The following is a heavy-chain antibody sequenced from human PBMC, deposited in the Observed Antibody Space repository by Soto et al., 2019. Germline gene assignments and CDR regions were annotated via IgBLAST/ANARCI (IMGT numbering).Heavy chain of an antibody. D-gene: IGHD3-10*01. J-gene: IGHJ4*02. CDR1: GFTFSSYG. CDR2: ILYDGSNK. CDR3: AKRYYYGSGSSWYSLAY. V-gene: IGHV3-30*18. Sequence: QVQLVESGGGVVQPGRSLRLSCAASGFTFSSYGMHWVRQAPGKGLEWVAVILYDGSNKYYADSVKGRFTISRDNSKNTLYLQMNGLRAEDTALYYCAKRYYYGSGSSWYSLAYWGQGPLVTVSS.